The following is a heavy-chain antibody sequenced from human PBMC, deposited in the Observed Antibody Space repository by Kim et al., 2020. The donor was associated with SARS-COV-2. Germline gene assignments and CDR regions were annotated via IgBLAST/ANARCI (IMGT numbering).Heavy chain of an antibody. Sequence: GGSLRLSCVASGFTFSDSPMHWVRQASGKGLAWVGRIRSRLNSYATGYGASVKGRFTISRDDSKNTAYLQMNSLKIEDTAIYYCTRIPATTLAFWDAFDVWGQGTMVTVSS. V-gene: IGHV3-73*01. CDR1: GFTFSDSP. CDR3: TRIPATTLAFWDAFDV. D-gene: IGHD3-3*02. CDR2: IRSRLNSYAT. J-gene: IGHJ3*01.